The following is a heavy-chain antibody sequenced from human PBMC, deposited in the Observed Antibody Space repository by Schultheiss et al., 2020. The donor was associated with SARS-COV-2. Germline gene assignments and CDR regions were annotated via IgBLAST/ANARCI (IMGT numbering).Heavy chain of an antibody. J-gene: IGHJ3*02. D-gene: IGHD3-16*02. CDR3: ARRSVVSDYVWGSYREAHAFDI. Sequence: ASVKVSCKASGYTFTSYGISWVRQAPGQGLEWMGWISAYNGNTNYAQKLQGRVTMTTDTSTSTAYMELRSLRSDDTAVYYCARRSVVSDYVWGSYREAHAFDIWGQGTMVTVSS. CDR2: ISAYNGNT. CDR1: GYTFTSYG. V-gene: IGHV1-18*01.